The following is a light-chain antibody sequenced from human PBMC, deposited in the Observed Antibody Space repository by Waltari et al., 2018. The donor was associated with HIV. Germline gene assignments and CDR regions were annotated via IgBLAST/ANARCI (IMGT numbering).Light chain of an antibody. Sequence: QSVLTQPPSVSATPGKKVTISCPGRTSNIGHNFVSWYQHIPGTAPKLLIYDNNERPSGIPARFSASKSGTSATLGITGLQTGDEADYYCATWDSGLNDVVFGGGTKVTAL. V-gene: IGLV1-51*01. CDR3: ATWDSGLNDVV. J-gene: IGLJ2*01. CDR1: TSNIGHNF. CDR2: DNN.